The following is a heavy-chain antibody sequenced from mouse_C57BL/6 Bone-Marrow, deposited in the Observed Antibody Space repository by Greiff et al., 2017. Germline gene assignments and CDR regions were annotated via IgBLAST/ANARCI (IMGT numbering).Heavy chain of an antibody. V-gene: IGHV1-9*01. CDR1: GYTFTGYW. CDR2: IFPGSGST. Sequence: QVQLQQSGAELMKPGASVKLSCKATGYTFTGYWIEWVNQRPGHGLEWIGEIFPGSGSTNYNEKVKGQATFTADTSSNTAYVQLRSRTTEDAAINYCGRGYYGSSLWFAYWGQGTLVTVSA. J-gene: IGHJ3*01. CDR3: GRGYYGSSLWFAY. D-gene: IGHD1-1*01.